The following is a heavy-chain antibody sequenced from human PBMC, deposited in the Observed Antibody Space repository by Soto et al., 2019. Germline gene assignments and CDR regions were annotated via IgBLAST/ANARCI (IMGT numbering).Heavy chain of an antibody. CDR1: GFTVSSNY. CDR2: IYSGGST. J-gene: IGHJ4*02. D-gene: IGHD6-6*01. Sequence: SGGSLRLSCAASGFTVSSNYMSWVRQAPGKGLEWVSVIYSGGSTYYADSVKGRFTISRDNSKNTLYLQMNSLRAEDTAVYYCARALAARTGFDYWGQGTLVTVSS. CDR3: ARALAARTGFDY. V-gene: IGHV3-53*01.